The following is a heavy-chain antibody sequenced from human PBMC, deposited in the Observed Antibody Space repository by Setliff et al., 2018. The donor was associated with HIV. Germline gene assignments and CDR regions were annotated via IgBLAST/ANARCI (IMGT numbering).Heavy chain of an antibody. Sequence: SETLSLTCTVSGGSIKSSSYYWGWIRQPPGKGLEWIGSIYYSGNTYYNPSLKSRVTISVDTSKNQFSLKLSSVTAADTAVYYCARLGRGTYYYDSSGYLYAFDIWGQGTMVTVTS. V-gene: IGHV4-39*07. D-gene: IGHD3-22*01. CDR1: GGSIKSSSYY. CDR3: ARLGRGTYYYDSSGYLYAFDI. J-gene: IGHJ3*02. CDR2: IYYSGNT.